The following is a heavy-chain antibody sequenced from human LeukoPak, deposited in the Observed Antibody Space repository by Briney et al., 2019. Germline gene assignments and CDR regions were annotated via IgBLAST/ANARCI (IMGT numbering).Heavy chain of an antibody. D-gene: IGHD6-13*01. V-gene: IGHV4-59*01. CDR1: GGSISNYW. Sequence: SETLSLTCTVPGGSISNYWWSWIRQPPGKGLEWIGYVFDSGGTNYSPSLKSRVTISVDTSKKQFSLKLSSVTAADTAVYYCARGYSSSWNYFDYWGQGTLVTVSS. CDR2: VFDSGGT. J-gene: IGHJ4*02. CDR3: ARGYSSSWNYFDY.